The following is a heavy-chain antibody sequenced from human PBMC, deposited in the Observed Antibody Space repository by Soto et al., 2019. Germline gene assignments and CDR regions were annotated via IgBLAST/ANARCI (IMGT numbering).Heavy chain of an antibody. Sequence: PGGSLRLSCAASGSTFSNYAMHWVRQAPGKGLEWVALTSYDGNNEYYTDSVKGRFTISRDNSKNTLFLQMNSPRPEDTAVYYCAKDKGVFNWATSYFDYWGQGALVTVSS. V-gene: IGHV3-30*18. CDR1: GSTFSNYA. D-gene: IGHD1-1*01. CDR2: TSYDGNNE. J-gene: IGHJ4*02. CDR3: AKDKGVFNWATSYFDY.